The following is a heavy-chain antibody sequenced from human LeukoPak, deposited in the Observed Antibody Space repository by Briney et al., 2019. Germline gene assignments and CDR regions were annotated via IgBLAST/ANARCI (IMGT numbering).Heavy chain of an antibody. V-gene: IGHV3-7*01. CDR2: IRQDGSEK. Sequence: GGSQRLSCAASGFTFSSYWMSWVREAPGKGLEWVANIRQDGSEKYYVDSVKGRFTISRDNAKNSLYQQMNSLRAEDTAVYYCARDGDSSGYYIAFDIWGQGTMVTVSS. CDR3: ARDGDSSGYYIAFDI. J-gene: IGHJ3*02. D-gene: IGHD3-22*01. CDR1: GFTFSSYW.